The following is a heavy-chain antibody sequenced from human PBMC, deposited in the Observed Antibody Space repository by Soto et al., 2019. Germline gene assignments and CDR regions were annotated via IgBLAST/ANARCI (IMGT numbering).Heavy chain of an antibody. CDR3: ARDKGGGVIDY. CDR2: ISSSSSYI. V-gene: IGHV3-21*01. D-gene: IGHD2-21*01. CDR1: GFTFSIYS. J-gene: IGHJ4*02. Sequence: GGSLRLSCAASGFTFSIYSMNWVRQAPGKGLEWVSSISSSSSYIYYADSVKGRFTISRDNAKNSLYLQMNSLRAEDTAVYYCARDKGGGVIDYWGQGTLVTVSS.